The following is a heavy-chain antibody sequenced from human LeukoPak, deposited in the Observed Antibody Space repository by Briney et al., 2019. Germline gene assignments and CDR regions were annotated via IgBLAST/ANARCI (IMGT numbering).Heavy chain of an antibody. J-gene: IGHJ4*02. V-gene: IGHV3-7*03. D-gene: IGHD6-19*01. CDR2: IEGDGSER. CDR3: AAGVGWLIDY. Sequence: GGSLRLSCAASGFSFSSYWMSWVRQAPGKGLEWVANIEGDGSERNYMDSVKGRFTISRDNAKNSLHLQVNSLRAEDTAVYYCAAGVGWLIDYWGQGTLVTVSS. CDR1: GFSFSSYW.